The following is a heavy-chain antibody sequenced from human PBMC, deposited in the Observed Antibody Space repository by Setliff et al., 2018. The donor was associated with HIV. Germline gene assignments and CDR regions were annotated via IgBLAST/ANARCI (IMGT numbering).Heavy chain of an antibody. CDR2: INAGNGNT. CDR3: ARRGGDTGYSYGARDAFDI. V-gene: IGHV1-3*01. D-gene: IGHD5-18*01. J-gene: IGHJ3*02. Sequence: ASVKVFCKASGYTFTSYAMHWVHQAPGQRLEWMGWINAGNGNTKYSQKFQGRVTITRDTSASTAYMELSSLRSEDTAVYYCARRGGDTGYSYGARDAFDIWGQGTMVTVS. CDR1: GYTFTSYA.